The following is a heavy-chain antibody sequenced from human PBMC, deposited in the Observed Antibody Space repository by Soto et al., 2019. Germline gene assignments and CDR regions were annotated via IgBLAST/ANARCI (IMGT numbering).Heavy chain of an antibody. CDR1: GGSIDNYY. Sequence: SETLSLTCTVSGGSIDNYYWSWIRQPPGKGLEWIGYIYYSGSTNYNPSLKSRVTISVDTSKNQFSLKLSSVTAADTAVYYCARSDGRYWGQGTLVTVSS. V-gene: IGHV4-59*01. CDR3: ARSDGRY. J-gene: IGHJ4*02. CDR2: IYYSGST.